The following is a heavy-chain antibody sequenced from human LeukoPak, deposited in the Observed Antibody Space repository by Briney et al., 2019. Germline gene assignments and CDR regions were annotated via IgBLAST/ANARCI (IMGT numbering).Heavy chain of an antibody. Sequence: SETLSLTCAVYGGSFSGYYWSWIRQPPGRGLEWIGEINHSGSTNYNPSLKSRVTISVDTSKNQFSLKLSSVTAADTAVYYCARGFFYDSSGWYYFDYWGQGTLVTVSS. D-gene: IGHD3-22*01. CDR3: ARGFFYDSSGWYYFDY. J-gene: IGHJ4*02. V-gene: IGHV4-34*01. CDR1: GGSFSGYY. CDR2: INHSGST.